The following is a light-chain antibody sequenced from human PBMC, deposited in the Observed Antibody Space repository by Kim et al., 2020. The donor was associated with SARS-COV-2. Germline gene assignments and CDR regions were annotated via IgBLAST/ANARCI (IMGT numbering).Light chain of an antibody. CDR2: FET. CDR3: QVWDSSSDHWV. V-gene: IGLV3-21*04. Sequence: APGKTARITCGGYNIGSKTVHWYQQKPGQAPVVVIYFETDRPSGIPERFSGSNSGNTATLTISRVEAGDEADYYCQVWDSSSDHWVFGGGTKVTVL. J-gene: IGLJ3*02. CDR1: NIGSKT.